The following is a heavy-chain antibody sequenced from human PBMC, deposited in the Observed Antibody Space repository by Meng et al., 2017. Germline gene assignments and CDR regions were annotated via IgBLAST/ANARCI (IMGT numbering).Heavy chain of an antibody. V-gene: IGHV3-13*01. Sequence: GESLKISCAASGFTFSSYDMHWVRQATGKGLEWVSAIGTAGDKYYPGSVKGRFTISRENAKNSLYLQMNSLRAGDTAVYYCARADMSWRRVWVGFYYSYYGMDVWGQGTTVTVSS. CDR1: GFTFSSYD. CDR2: IGTAGDK. D-gene: IGHD2-15*01. CDR3: ARADMSWRRVWVGFYYSYYGMDV. J-gene: IGHJ6*02.